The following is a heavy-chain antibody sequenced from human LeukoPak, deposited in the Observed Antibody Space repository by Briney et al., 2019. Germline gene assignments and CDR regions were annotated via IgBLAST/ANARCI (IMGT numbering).Heavy chain of an antibody. V-gene: IGHV3-23*01. Sequence: PGGSLRLSCAASGFTFSTYTMNWVRQAPGKGLEWVSTISGSGDSTYYADSVKGRFTISRDNSKNTLYLQMSSLRVEDTAVYYCARGAYYGDWGQGTLVTVSS. CDR1: GFTFSTYT. J-gene: IGHJ4*02. CDR2: ISGSGDST. D-gene: IGHD3-3*01. CDR3: ARGAYYGD.